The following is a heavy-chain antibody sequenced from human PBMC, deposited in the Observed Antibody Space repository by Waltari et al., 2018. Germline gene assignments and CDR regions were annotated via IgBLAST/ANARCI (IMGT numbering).Heavy chain of an antibody. CDR1: EYTFTRSY. D-gene: IGHD2-21*01. CDR3: ASDTGALWMDV. CDR2: INPSGGST. V-gene: IGHV1-46*01. J-gene: IGHJ6*02. Sequence: QVQLVQSGAEVKKPGASVKIPCKTSEYTFTRSYVHWVRQAPGQGLEWMGIINPSGGSTIYAQKFQGRVTMTRDTSTSTVYMELSSLRSEDTAVYYCASDTGALWMDVWGQGTTVTVSS.